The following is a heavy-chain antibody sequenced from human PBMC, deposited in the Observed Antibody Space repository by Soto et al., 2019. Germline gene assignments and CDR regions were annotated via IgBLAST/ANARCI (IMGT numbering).Heavy chain of an antibody. CDR2: IYYSGST. CDR3: ARVIPIWSGYYSTETFDI. V-gene: IGHV4-39*01. CDR1: GGSISSSSYY. D-gene: IGHD3-3*01. J-gene: IGHJ3*02. Sequence: SETLSLTCTVSGGSISSSSYYWGWIRQPPGKGLEWIGSIYYSGSTYYNPSLKSRVTISVDTSKNQFSLKLSSVTAADTAVYYCARVIPIWSGYYSTETFDIWGQGTMVTGSS.